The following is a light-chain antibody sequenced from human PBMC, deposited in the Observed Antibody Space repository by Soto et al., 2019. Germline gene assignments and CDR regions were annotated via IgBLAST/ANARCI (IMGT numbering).Light chain of an antibody. V-gene: IGKV3-15*01. Sequence: EIVMTQSPATLSVSPGERATLSCRASQSVSSNLAWYQQKPGQAPRLLMVHPPGPLVSQPGSVAVGLGQSSLSPSAACSLKIAVYYCQHYNNWPRTFGQGTKVEIK. CDR1: QSVSSN. CDR3: QHYNNWPRT. J-gene: IGKJ1*01. CDR2: VHP.